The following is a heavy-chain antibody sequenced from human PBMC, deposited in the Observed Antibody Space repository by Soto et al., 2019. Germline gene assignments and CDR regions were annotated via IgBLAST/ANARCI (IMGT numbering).Heavy chain of an antibody. D-gene: IGHD3-9*01. CDR1: GYTFTSYE. V-gene: IGHV1-8*01. CDR3: ARVYYDILTGYYRRFDY. CDR2: MNPNSGNT. Sequence: QVQLVQSGAEVKKPGASVKVSCKASGYTFTSYEINWVRQATGQGLEWMGWMNPNSGNTGYAQKFQGRVTMTRNTSISTAYMELSSLRSEDTAVYYCARVYYDILTGYYRRFDYWGQGTLVTVSS. J-gene: IGHJ4*02.